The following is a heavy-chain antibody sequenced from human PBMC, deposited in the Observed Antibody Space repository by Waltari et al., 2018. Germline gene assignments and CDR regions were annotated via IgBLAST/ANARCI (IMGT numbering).Heavy chain of an antibody. J-gene: IGHJ6*02. CDR3: ARAYYDSSGYSYGMDV. CDR2: IWYDGSNK. CDR1: GCTFSLYV. V-gene: IGHV3-33*01. D-gene: IGHD3-22*01. Sequence: QVQLVESRGGGVQPGRSLRLPCAASGCTFSLYVMHWARKAPGKGLEWVAVIWYDGSNKYYADSVKGRFTISRDNSKNTLYLQMNSLRAEDTAVYYCARAYYDSSGYSYGMDVWGQGTTVTVSS.